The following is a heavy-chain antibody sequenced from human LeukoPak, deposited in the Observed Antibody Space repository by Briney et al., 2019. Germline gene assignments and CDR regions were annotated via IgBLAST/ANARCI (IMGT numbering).Heavy chain of an antibody. CDR2: ISSSSSYI. Sequence: GGSLRLSCAASGFTFRSYTMNWVRQAPGKGLEWVSSISSSSSYIYYADSVKGRFTISRDNAKNSLYLRMNSLRVEDTAVYYCARNSLIAENYGYYYFSYMDVWGKGTTVTVSS. D-gene: IGHD2-21*01. CDR3: ARNSLIAENYGYYYFSYMDV. CDR1: GFTFRSYT. V-gene: IGHV3-21*01. J-gene: IGHJ6*03.